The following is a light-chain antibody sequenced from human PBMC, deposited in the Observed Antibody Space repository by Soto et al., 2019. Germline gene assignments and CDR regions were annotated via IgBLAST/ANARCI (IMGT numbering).Light chain of an antibody. CDR3: QRFGSSLYT. CDR2: GAS. CDR1: QSVSSSY. V-gene: IGKV3-20*01. J-gene: IGKJ2*01. Sequence: EIVLTQSPGTLSLSPGERATLSCRASQSVSSSYLAWYQQKPGQAPRLLIYGASSRATGIPDRFSGSRSGTDFTLTISRLEPEDFAVYYCQRFGSSLYTFGQGTKLEIK.